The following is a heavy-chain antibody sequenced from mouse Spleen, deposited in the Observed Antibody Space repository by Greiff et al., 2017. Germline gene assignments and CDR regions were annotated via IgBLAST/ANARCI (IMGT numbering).Heavy chain of an antibody. Sequence: QVQLKQSGPELVKPGASVKISCKASGYSFTSYYIHWVKQRPGQGLEWIGWIYPGSGNTKYNEKFKGKATLTADTSSSTAYMQLSSLTSEDSAVYYRARNQYYYGSSWFAYWGQGTLVTVSA. J-gene: IGHJ3*01. V-gene: IGHV1-66*01. CDR1: GYSFTSYY. CDR3: ARNQYYYGSSWFAY. D-gene: IGHD1-1*01. CDR2: IYPGSGNT.